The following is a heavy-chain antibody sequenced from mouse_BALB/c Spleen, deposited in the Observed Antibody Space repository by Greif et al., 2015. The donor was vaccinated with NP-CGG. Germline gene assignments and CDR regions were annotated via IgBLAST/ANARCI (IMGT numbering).Heavy chain of an antibody. J-gene: IGHJ2*01. Sequence: EVKLVDSGPSLVKPSQTLSLTCSVTGDSITSGYWNWIRKFPGNKLEYMGYISYSGSTYYNPSLKSRISITRDTSKNQYYLQLNSVTTEDTATYYCARYYYGSSYYFDYWGQGTTLTVSS. CDR2: ISYSGST. D-gene: IGHD1-1*01. CDR1: GDSITSGY. CDR3: ARYYYGSSYYFDY. V-gene: IGHV3-8*02.